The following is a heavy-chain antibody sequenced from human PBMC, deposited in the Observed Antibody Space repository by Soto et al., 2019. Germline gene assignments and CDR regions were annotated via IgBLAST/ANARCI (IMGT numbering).Heavy chain of an antibody. CDR1: GFTFSDHY. V-gene: IGHV3-72*01. J-gene: IGHJ4*02. D-gene: IGHD6-19*01. CDR3: ARDLAVAGDY. Sequence: GGSLRLSCAASGFTFSDHYMDWVRQAPGKGLEWVGRTRNKANSYTTEYAASVKGRFTISRDDSKNSLYLQMNSLKTEDTAVYYCARDLAVAGDYWGQGTLVTVSS. CDR2: TRNKANSYTT.